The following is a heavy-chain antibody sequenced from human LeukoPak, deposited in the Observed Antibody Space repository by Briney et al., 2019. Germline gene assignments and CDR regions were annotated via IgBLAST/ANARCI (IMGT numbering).Heavy chain of an antibody. CDR2: ISAYKGNT. D-gene: IGHD1-1*01. J-gene: IGHJ5*02. CDR3: ARDGTAINWFDP. Sequence: ASVKVSCNASGYTFTDYGTSWVRHAPGQALEGMGLISAYKGNTNYAQRLQGRVHMPTHASTRTAYMELRSLRSEDAAVYYCARDGTAINWFDPWGEGTLVSVSS. V-gene: IGHV1-18*01. CDR1: GYTFTDYG.